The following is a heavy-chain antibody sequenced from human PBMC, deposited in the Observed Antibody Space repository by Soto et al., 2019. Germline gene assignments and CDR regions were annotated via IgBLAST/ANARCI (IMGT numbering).Heavy chain of an antibody. V-gene: IGHV1-69*06. CDR1: GVTFSSYA. CDR3: ASKSPWDSIWDY. Sequence: QVQLVQSGAEVKKPGSSVKVSCKASGVTFSSYAISWVRQAPGQGLEWMGGIIPIFGTANYAQKFQGRVTITAEKSTSTAYMELSSLRSEDTAGYYCASKSPWDSIWDYWGQGTLVTVSS. CDR2: IIPIFGTA. D-gene: IGHD3-22*01. J-gene: IGHJ4*02.